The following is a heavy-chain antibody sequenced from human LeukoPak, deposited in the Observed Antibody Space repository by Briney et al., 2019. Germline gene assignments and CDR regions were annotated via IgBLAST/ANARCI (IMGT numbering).Heavy chain of an antibody. CDR3: ATRKLGNDY. CDR2: IYYTET. V-gene: IGHV4-59*02. D-gene: IGHD7-27*01. CDR1: GGSVSNYF. J-gene: IGHJ4*02. Sequence: PSETLSLTCTVSGGSVSNYFWSWIRQSPGKGLEWIGYIYYTETSYNPSLKSRVTISADTSKNQFSLKLYSVTAADTAVYYCATRKLGNDYWGQGTLVTVSS.